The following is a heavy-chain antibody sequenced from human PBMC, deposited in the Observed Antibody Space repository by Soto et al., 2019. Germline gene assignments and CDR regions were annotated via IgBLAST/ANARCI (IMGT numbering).Heavy chain of an antibody. D-gene: IGHD2-2*03. CDR3: ASGWMAAFDN. J-gene: IGHJ4*02. CDR2: IYHSGST. CDR1: GDSIKTHY. Sequence: PSETLSLTCNVTGDSIKTHYWSWIRQPPGKGLEWIGYIYHSGSTLYNPSLKRRVTISVDTAKNQFSLRLNSLTAADTAVYYCASGWMAAFDNWGQGTLVTVSS. V-gene: IGHV4-59*11.